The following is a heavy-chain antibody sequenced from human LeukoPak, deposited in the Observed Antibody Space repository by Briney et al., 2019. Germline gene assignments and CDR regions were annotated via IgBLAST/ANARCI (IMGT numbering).Heavy chain of an antibody. Sequence: SETLSLTCTVSGGSISSSSYYWGWIRQPPGKGLEWIGSIYYRGSTYYNPSLKSRVTMSVDTSKNQFSLKLSSMTAADTAVYYCASYSGSNAYYVYWGQGTLVTVSS. D-gene: IGHD1-26*01. CDR3: ASYSGSNAYYVY. CDR1: GGSISSSSYY. CDR2: IYYRGST. J-gene: IGHJ4*02. V-gene: IGHV4-39*07.